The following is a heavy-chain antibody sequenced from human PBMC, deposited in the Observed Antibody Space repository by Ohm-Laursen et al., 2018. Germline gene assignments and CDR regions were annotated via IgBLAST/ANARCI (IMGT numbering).Heavy chain of an antibody. CDR2: IDPDNGGT. Sequence: SVKVSCKASGYTFTGYYMHWVRQAPGQGLEWMGWIDPDNGGTYYAQNFQGRVTMSSDTSISTAYMELSRLRSDDTAVYYCARSHYDILTGSPFDPWGQGTLVTVSS. CDR3: ARSHYDILTGSPFDP. CDR1: GYTFTGYY. J-gene: IGHJ5*02. D-gene: IGHD3-9*01. V-gene: IGHV1-2*02.